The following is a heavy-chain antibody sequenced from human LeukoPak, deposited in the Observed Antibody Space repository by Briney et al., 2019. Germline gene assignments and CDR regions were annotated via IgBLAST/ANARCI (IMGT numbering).Heavy chain of an antibody. V-gene: IGHV1-69*05. Sequence: GASVKVSCKASGGTFSSYAISWVRQAPGQGLEWMGGIIPIFGTANYAQKFQGRVTITTDESTSTAYMELRSLRSEDTAVYYCASRRNSQDSGSYIGMDVWGKGTTVTVSS. CDR2: IIPIFGTA. CDR1: GGTFSSYA. D-gene: IGHD1-26*01. CDR3: ASRRNSQDSGSYIGMDV. J-gene: IGHJ6*04.